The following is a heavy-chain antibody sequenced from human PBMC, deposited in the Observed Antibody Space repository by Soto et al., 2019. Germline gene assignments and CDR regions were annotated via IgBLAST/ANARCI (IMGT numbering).Heavy chain of an antibody. CDR3: AKDSGSSGWIIDY. CDR2: ISGSGGST. J-gene: IGHJ4*02. D-gene: IGHD6-19*01. CDR1: GLTFSSYS. Sequence: GGSLRLSCAASGLTFSSYSMSWVRQAPGKGLEWVSAISGSGGSTYYADSVKGRFTISRDNSKNTLYLQMNSLRAEDTAVYYCAKDSGSSGWIIDYWGQGTLVTVSS. V-gene: IGHV3-23*01.